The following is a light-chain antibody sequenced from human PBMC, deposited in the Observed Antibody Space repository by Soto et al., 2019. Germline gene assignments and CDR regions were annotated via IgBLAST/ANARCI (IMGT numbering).Light chain of an antibody. J-gene: IGLJ1*01. CDR1: GSDVGGYNY. V-gene: IGLV2-14*01. Sequence: QSVLTQAASVSGSPGQSITISFTGTGSDVGGYNYVSWYQQFPGKVPKLLIYNVSNRPSGVSNRFSGSKSGNTASLTISGLQAEDEADYFCTSSTSGSLYVFGTGTKVTVL. CDR3: TSSTSGSLYV. CDR2: NVS.